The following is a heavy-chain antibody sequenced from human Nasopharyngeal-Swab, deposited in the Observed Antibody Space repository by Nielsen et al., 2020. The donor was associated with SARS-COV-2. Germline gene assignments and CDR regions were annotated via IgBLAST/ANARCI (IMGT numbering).Heavy chain of an antibody. J-gene: IGHJ4*02. V-gene: IGHV3-9*01. CDR2: ISWNSGSI. CDR3: AKVLGPMVRGVIGYFDY. Sequence: WIRQPPGKGLEWVSGISWNSGSIGYADSVKGRFTISRDNAKNSLYLQMNSLRAEDTALYYYAKVLGPMVRGVIGYFDYWGQGTLVTVSS. D-gene: IGHD3-10*01.